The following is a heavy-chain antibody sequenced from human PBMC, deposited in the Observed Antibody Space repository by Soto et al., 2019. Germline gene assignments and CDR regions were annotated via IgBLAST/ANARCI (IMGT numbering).Heavy chain of an antibody. J-gene: IGHJ4*02. D-gene: IGHD1-7*01. CDR2: VWFDGSIQ. V-gene: IGHV3-33*01. CDR3: ARVDFGGNSYYFDY. CDR1: GFTFSDYG. Sequence: VGSLRLSCVASGFTFSDYGIHWVRQAPDKGLEWVAVVWFDGSIQYYGDSVKGRFTISRDNSNNTVDLQMNNLRAEDTAVYYCARVDFGGNSYYFDYWGQGTPVTVSS.